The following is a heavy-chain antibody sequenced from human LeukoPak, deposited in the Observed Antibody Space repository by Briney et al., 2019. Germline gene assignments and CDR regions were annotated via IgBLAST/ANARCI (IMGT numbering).Heavy chain of an antibody. V-gene: IGHV4-59*01. CDR1: GGSISSYY. CDR2: IYYSGST. D-gene: IGHD1-1*01. CDR3: VRGNGPDY. Sequence: SETLSLTCTVSGGSISSYYWSWIRQPPGKGLEWIGYIYYSGSTNYNPSLKSRVTISVDTSKNQFSLKLSSVTAADTAVYYCVRGNGPDYWGQGTLVTVSS. J-gene: IGHJ4*02.